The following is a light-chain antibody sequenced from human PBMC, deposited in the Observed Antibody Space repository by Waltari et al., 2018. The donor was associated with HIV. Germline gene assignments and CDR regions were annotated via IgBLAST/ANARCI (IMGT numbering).Light chain of an antibody. CDR3: QQYATSPRT. CDR2: GAS. CDR1: QTINHNY. Sequence: MFTQSPHTLSLSPWATATLSCRASQTINHNYLAWYQQRPGQAPRLLISGASARAADIPDRFSGSGSGADFTLTISRLEPGDSALYHCQQYATSPRTFGQGTNLEIK. J-gene: IGKJ2*01. V-gene: IGKV3-20*01.